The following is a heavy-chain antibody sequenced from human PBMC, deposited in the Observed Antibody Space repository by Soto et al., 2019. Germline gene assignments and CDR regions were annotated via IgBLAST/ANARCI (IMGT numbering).Heavy chain of an antibody. V-gene: IGHV4-4*07. Sequence: QVQLQESGPGLVKPSETLSLTCTVSGGSISSYYWSWIRQPAGKGLEWIGRIYTSGSTNYNPSLKSRVTISVDTSKNQFSLKLSSVTAADTAVYYCARTDIVVVPAAIRRDYYYGMDVWGQGTTVTVSS. CDR3: ARTDIVVVPAAIRRDYYYGMDV. CDR2: IYTSGST. CDR1: GGSISSYY. J-gene: IGHJ6*02. D-gene: IGHD2-2*02.